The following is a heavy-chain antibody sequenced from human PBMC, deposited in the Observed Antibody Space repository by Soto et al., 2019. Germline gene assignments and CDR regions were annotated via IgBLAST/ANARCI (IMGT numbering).Heavy chain of an antibody. V-gene: IGHV1-24*01. CDR3: AAKYFHSRGFYYFDY. D-gene: IGHD6-19*01. CDR2: FDPEDGQT. CDR1: GYTLTELS. J-gene: IGHJ4*02. Sequence: QVQLVQSGAEVKKPGASVKVSCKVPGYTLTELSIHWVRQAPGKGLEWMGGFDPEDGQTVYVQKFQGRVTMTEDTSTDTAYMQLSSLRSEDTAVYYCAAKYFHSRGFYYFDYWGQGTLVTVSS.